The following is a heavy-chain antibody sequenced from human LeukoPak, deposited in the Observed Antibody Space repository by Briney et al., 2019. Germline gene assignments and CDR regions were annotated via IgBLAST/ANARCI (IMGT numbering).Heavy chain of an antibody. V-gene: IGHV4-30-4*01. D-gene: IGHD6-19*01. CDR1: GGSISSGDYY. J-gene: IGHJ4*02. Sequence: SETLSLTCTVSGGSISSGDYYWRWIRQPPGKGLEWIGYIYYSGSTYYNPYLKSRVNISLDRSKNQFSLKLSSVTAADTAVYYCGRDAAGVHFDYWGQGTLVTVSS. CDR3: GRDAAGVHFDY. CDR2: IYYSGST.